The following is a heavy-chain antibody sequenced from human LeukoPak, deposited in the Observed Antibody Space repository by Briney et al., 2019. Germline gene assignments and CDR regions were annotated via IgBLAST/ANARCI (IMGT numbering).Heavy chain of an antibody. CDR1: GGAISGYY. D-gene: IGHD1-14*01. CDR3: ARDAESDDHADFHI. J-gene: IGHJ3*02. CDR2: IHHSGST. Sequence: SETLSLTCAVSGGAISGYYWNWIRQPPGKGLEWIGHIHHSGSTTYNPSLQSRVTISIDTPKNQISLRLGSVTAADTAVYYCARDAESDDHADFHIWGQGTMVTVSS. V-gene: IGHV4-59*01.